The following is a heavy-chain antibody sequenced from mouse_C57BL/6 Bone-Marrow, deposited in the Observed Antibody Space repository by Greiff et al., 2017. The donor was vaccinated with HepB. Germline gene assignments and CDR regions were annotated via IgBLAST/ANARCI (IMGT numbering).Heavy chain of an antibody. J-gene: IGHJ3*01. CDR3: AKNRDSSGSWFAY. CDR2: IWRGGST. Sequence: VKLQESGPGLVQPSQSLSITCTVSGFSLTSYGVHWVRQSPGKGLEWLGVIWRGGSTDYNAAFMSRLSITKDNSTSQVFFKMNSLQADDTAIYYCAKNRDSSGSWFAYWGQGTLVTVSA. V-gene: IGHV2-5*01. D-gene: IGHD3-2*02. CDR1: GFSLTSYG.